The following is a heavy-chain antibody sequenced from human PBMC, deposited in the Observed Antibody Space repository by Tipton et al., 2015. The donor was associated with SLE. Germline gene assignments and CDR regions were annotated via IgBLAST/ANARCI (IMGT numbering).Heavy chain of an antibody. V-gene: IGHV4-59*12. D-gene: IGHD2-2*01. CDR2: IYYSGHT. CDR3: ARDSRYQLTYYYMDV. CDR1: GGSISNYY. Sequence: TLSLTCTVSGGSISNYYWSWIRQSPGKGLEWIGYIYYSGHTDYNPSLKSRVTISLDTSKNQFSLNLSSVTAADTAVYYCARDSRYQLTYYYMDVWGKGTTVTVSS. J-gene: IGHJ6*03.